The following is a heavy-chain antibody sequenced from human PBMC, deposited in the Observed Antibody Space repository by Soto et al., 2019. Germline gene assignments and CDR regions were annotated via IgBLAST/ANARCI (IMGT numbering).Heavy chain of an antibody. D-gene: IGHD2-15*01. CDR3: ARFSALVVAFDY. V-gene: IGHV3-23*01. CDR2: ISGSGGSP. CDR1: GFTFNSYT. Sequence: GGSLRLSCAASGFTFNSYTMAWVRQAPGKGLEWVSSISGSGGSPSYADSVQGRFTISRDNSRNTISLQMNSLRAEDTAVYYCARFSALVVAFDYWGQGTLVTVSS. J-gene: IGHJ4*02.